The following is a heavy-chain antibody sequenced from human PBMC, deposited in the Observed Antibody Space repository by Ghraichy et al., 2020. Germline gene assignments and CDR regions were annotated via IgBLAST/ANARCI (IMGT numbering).Heavy chain of an antibody. J-gene: IGHJ5*01. CDR2: IYTSGST. Sequence: ESLNISCTVSGDSVSSYFWSWIRQPAGKGLEWIGRIYTSGSTNYNPSLRSRVSMSVDTSKNQFSLKLSSVTAADTAVYYCAREAHSSSCYRLDSWGQGALVTVAS. CDR1: GDSVSSYF. D-gene: IGHD2-2*01. V-gene: IGHV4-4*07. CDR3: AREAHSSSCYRLDS.